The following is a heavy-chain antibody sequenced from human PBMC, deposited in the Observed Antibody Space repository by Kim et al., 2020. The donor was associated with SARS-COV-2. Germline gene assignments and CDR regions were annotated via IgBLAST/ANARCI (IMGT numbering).Heavy chain of an antibody. D-gene: IGHD3-3*02. CDR3: TRVPATTLAFWDAFDI. V-gene: IGHV3-73*01. Sequence: SVRGRLTISRDDSKNTTYLKMNNLKTEDTAVYYCTRVPATTLAFWDAFDIWGRGTMVTVSS. J-gene: IGHJ3*02.